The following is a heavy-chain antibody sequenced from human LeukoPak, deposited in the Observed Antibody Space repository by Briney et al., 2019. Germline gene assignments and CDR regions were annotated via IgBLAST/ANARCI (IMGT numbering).Heavy chain of an antibody. Sequence: SETLSLTCAVYGGSFSGYYWSWIRQPPGKGLEWIGEINHSGSTNYNPSLKSRVTISVDTSKNQFSLKLSSVTAADTAVYYCARDFYYYYMDVWGKGTTVTVSS. D-gene: IGHD3-3*01. J-gene: IGHJ6*03. V-gene: IGHV4-34*01. CDR3: ARDFYYYYMDV. CDR1: GGSFSGYY. CDR2: INHSGST.